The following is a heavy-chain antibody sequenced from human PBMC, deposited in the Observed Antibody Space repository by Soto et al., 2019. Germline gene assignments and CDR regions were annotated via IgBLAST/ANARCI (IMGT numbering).Heavy chain of an antibody. CDR3: ARDYGSGSNWFDP. CDR2: IYYSGST. CDR1: GGSISSYY. D-gene: IGHD3-10*01. V-gene: IGHV4-59*01. J-gene: IGHJ5*02. Sequence: SETLSLTCTVSGGSISSYYWSWIRQPPGKGLEWIGYIYYSGSTNYNPSLKSRVTISVDTSKNQSSLKLSSVTAADTAVYYCARDYGSGSNWFDPWGQGTLVTVSS.